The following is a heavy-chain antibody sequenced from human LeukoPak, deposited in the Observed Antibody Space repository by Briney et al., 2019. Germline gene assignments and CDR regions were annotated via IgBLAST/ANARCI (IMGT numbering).Heavy chain of an antibody. Sequence: SETLSLTCAVYGGSFSGYYWSWIRQPPGKGLEWIGEINHSGSTNYNPSLKSRVTISADTSKNQFSLKLSSVTAADTAVYYCARRRGSYSIDYWGQGTLVTVSS. V-gene: IGHV4-34*01. CDR1: GGSFSGYY. CDR3: ARRRGSYSIDY. CDR2: INHSGST. J-gene: IGHJ4*02. D-gene: IGHD1-26*01.